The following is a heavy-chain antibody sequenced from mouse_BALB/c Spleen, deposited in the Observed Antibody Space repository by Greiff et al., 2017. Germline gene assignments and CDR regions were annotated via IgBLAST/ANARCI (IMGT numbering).Heavy chain of an antibody. Sequence: EVKLEESGGGLVQPGGSMKLSCVASGFTFSNYWMNWVRQSPEKGLEWVAEIRLKSNNYATHYAESVKGRFTISRDDSKSSVYLQMNNLRAEDTGIYYCTRSHHSAWFAYWGQGTLVTVSA. CDR3: TRSHHSAWFAY. J-gene: IGHJ3*01. D-gene: IGHD3-1*01. CDR2: IRLKSNNYAT. V-gene: IGHV6-6*02. CDR1: GFTFSNYW.